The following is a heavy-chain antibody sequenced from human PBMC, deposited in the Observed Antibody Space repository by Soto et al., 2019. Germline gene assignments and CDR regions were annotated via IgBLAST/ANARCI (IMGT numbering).Heavy chain of an antibody. D-gene: IGHD7-27*01. Sequence: SVKVSCNASAGTFPHYALSWVRQAPGQGLEWMGGIIPVLATTTYAQKFQGRVSISADESTSTAYIELSSLNSEDTAVYYCECNWGNSRRNWLAPWGQGTLVTVSS. CDR3: ECNWGNSRRNWLAP. J-gene: IGHJ5*02. CDR1: AGTFPHYA. CDR2: IIPVLATT. V-gene: IGHV1-69*13.